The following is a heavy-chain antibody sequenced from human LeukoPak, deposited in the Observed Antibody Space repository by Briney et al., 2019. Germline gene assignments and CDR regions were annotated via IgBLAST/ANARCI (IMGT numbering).Heavy chain of an antibody. J-gene: IGHJ4*02. D-gene: IGHD6-13*01. CDR2: ISTYYGNT. CDR1: GYTFTNYG. V-gene: IGHV1-18*01. CDR3: TREGFYSSSWN. Sequence: ASVKVSCKASGYTFTNYGITWLRQAPGQGLEWMGWISTYYGNTNYAQMFQGRVTMTTDTSTSTAYMELSSLRSDDAAVYYCTREGFYSSSWNWGQGTLVTVSS.